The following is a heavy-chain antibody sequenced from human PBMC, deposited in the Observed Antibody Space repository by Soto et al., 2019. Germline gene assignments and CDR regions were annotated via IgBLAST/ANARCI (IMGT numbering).Heavy chain of an antibody. CDR2: ISSSSSYI. CDR1: GFTFSSYS. V-gene: IGHV3-21*01. Sequence: EVQLVESGGGLVKPGGSLRLSCAASGFTFSSYSMNWVRQAPGKGLEWVSSISSSSSYIYYADSVKGRFTISRDNAKNSLYLQMNSLRAEDTAVYYCARDLGRLTMVRGVGDCWGQGTLVTVSS. CDR3: ARDLGRLTMVRGVGDC. J-gene: IGHJ4*02. D-gene: IGHD3-10*01.